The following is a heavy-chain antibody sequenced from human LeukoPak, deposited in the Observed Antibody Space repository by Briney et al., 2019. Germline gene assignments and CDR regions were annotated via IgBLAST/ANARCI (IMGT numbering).Heavy chain of an antibody. Sequence: PGGSLRLSCAASGFTFSSHAMNWVRQAPGKGLEWVSAISDGGGTTFYADSVKGRFAISRDNSKNTLFLQMNSLRAEDTALYYCAKRPSSNTTGSASAFDIWGQGTMATVSS. CDR2: ISDGGGTT. CDR3: AKRPSSNTTGSASAFDI. V-gene: IGHV3-23*01. D-gene: IGHD2-2*01. CDR1: GFTFSSHA. J-gene: IGHJ3*02.